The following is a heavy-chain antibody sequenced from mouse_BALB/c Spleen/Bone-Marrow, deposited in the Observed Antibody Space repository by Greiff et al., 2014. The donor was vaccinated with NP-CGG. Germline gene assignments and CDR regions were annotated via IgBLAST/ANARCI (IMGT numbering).Heavy chain of an antibody. CDR2: ISSGGSYT. CDR1: GFTFSSYT. CDR3: TRDPFYYGSSYAMDY. D-gene: IGHD1-1*01. J-gene: IGHJ4*01. V-gene: IGHV5-6-4*01. Sequence: DVHLVESGGGLVKPGGSLKLSCAASGFTFSSYTMSWVRQTPEKRLEWVATISSGGSYTYYPDSVKGRSTISRDNAKNTLYLQMSSLKSEDTAMYYCTRDPFYYGSSYAMDYWGQGTSVTVSS.